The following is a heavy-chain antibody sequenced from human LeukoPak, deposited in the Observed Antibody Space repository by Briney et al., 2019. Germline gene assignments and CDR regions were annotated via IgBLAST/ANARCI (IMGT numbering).Heavy chain of an antibody. Sequence: SETLSLTCAVYGGSFSGYYWGWIRQPPGKGLEWIGEINHSGSTNYNPSLKSRVTISVDTSKNQFSLKLSSVTAADTAVYYCARALDILTGYPTVDYWGQGTLVTVSS. CDR1: GGSFSGYY. CDR2: INHSGST. CDR3: ARALDILTGYPTVDY. J-gene: IGHJ4*02. V-gene: IGHV4-34*01. D-gene: IGHD3-9*01.